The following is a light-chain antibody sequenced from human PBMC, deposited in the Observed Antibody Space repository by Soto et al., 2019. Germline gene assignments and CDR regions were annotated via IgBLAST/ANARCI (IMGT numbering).Light chain of an antibody. CDR2: GAS. CDR3: QTYTSALFT. V-gene: IGKV1-27*01. Sequence: DIQMTQSPSSLSASVGDRVTITCRASQDISNFLVWFQQKPGKVPNLLIYGASTLQSGVPSRFSGSGSGKDFTLTISSLQPEDVENHFCQTYTSALFTFGPGTTVDIK. CDR1: QDISNF. J-gene: IGKJ3*01.